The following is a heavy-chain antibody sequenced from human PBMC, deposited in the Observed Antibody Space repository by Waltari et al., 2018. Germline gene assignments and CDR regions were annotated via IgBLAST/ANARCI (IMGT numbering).Heavy chain of an antibody. J-gene: IGHJ4*02. CDR3: AKLGIAAAGDY. D-gene: IGHD6-13*01. Sequence: VQLLESGGGLVQPVGSMGLSCAASRFTFGSYSVRWVRQAPGKGLEWVSAISGSGGSTYYADSVKGRFTISRDNSKNTLYLQMNSLRAEDTAVYYCAKLGIAAAGDYWGQGTLVTVSS. CDR1: RFTFGSYS. CDR2: ISGSGGST. V-gene: IGHV3-23*01.